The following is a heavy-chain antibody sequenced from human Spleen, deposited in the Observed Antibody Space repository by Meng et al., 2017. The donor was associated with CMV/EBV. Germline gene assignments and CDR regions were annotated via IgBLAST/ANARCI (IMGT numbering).Heavy chain of an antibody. D-gene: IGHD3-3*01. CDR3: ARGLVTWSGYYYYYYGMDV. J-gene: IGHJ6*02. CDR2: ISSRYSTI. V-gene: IGHV3-11*01. Sequence: GESLKISCAASGFTFSDYYMNWIRQAPGKGLEWVSYISSRYSTIYYTDSVKGRFTISRDNAKKSLFLQMSSLRAEDTAVYYCARGLVTWSGYYYYYYGMDVWGQGTTVTVSS. CDR1: GFTFSDYY.